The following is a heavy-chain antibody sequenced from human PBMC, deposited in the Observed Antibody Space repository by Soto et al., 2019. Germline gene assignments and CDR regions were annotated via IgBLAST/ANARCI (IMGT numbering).Heavy chain of an antibody. CDR3: ARGQNWNYLVANWFDP. V-gene: IGHV3-21*01. J-gene: IGHJ5*02. D-gene: IGHD1-7*01. CDR1: GFTFSSYS. CDR2: ISSSSSYI. Sequence: EVQLVESGGGLVKPGGSLRLSCAASGFTFSSYSMNWVRQAPGKGLEWVSSISSSSSYIYYADSVKGRFTISRDNAKNSLYLQMNSLRAEDTAVYYCARGQNWNYLVANWFDPWGQGTLVTVSS.